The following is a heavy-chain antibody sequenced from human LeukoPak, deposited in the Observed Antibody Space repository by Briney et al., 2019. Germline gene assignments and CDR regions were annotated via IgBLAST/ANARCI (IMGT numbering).Heavy chain of an antibody. CDR1: GFTVSSNY. D-gene: IGHD2-15*01. V-gene: IGHV3-66*01. J-gene: IGHJ4*02. CDR2: IYSGGST. CDR3: ARDSAGYCSGGGCYSFGPYDY. Sequence: GGSLRLSCAASGFTVSSNYMSWVRQAPGKGLEWVSVIYSGGSTYYAASVKGRFSISRDNSKNTLYLQMNSLRAEDTAVYYCARDSAGYCSGGGCYSFGPYDYWGQGTLVTVSS.